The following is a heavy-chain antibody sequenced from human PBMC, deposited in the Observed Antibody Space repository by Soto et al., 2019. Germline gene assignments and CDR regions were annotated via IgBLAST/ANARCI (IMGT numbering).Heavy chain of an antibody. V-gene: IGHV3-23*01. Sequence: EVQLLESGGGLVQPGGSLRLSCAASGFTFSSYAMSWVRQAPGKGLEWVSAISGSGGSTYYADSVKGRFTISRDNSKNKRDLPMNSLRAEDTAVYYWAEGTTVTTPWYGMDVWGQGTTVTV. CDR2: ISGSGGST. CDR3: AEGTTVTTPWYGMDV. CDR1: GFTFSSYA. J-gene: IGHJ6*02. D-gene: IGHD4-17*01.